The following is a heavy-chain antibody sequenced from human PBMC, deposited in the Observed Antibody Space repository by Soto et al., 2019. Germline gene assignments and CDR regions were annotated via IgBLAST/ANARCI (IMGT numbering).Heavy chain of an antibody. CDR1: GFTFSSYA. J-gene: IGHJ4*02. CDR2: INGDGSST. Sequence: GGSLRLSCAASGFTFSSYAMNWVRQAPGKGLGWVSRINGDGSSTNYADSVKGRVTISRDNAKNMLYLQMNSLRAEDTAVYYCARDFEYWGQGTLVTVSS. CDR3: ARDFEY. V-gene: IGHV3-74*01.